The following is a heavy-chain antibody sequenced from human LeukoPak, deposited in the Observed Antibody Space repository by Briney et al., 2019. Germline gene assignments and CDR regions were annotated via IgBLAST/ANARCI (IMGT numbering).Heavy chain of an antibody. CDR3: ARSRGGGYNYFYMDV. CDR1: GASINSYF. J-gene: IGHJ6*03. Sequence: KPSETLSLTCSVSGASINSYFWNWVRQAPGKGLEWLGYNTGTTDYNPSLKSRVTMSVDMSKNQYSLNLRSVTAAGTAVYYCARSRGGGYNYFYMDVWGKGTTVTVSS. CDR2: NTGTT. V-gene: IGHV4-59*01. D-gene: IGHD5-24*01.